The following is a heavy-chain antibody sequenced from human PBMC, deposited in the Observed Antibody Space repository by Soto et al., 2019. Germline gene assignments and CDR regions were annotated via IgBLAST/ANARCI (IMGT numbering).Heavy chain of an antibody. J-gene: IGHJ6*02. CDR3: ASDSPYYDSSGYYPYYYGMDV. D-gene: IGHD3-22*01. V-gene: IGHV1-69*13. CDR1: GGTFSSYA. CDR2: IIAIFGTA. Sequence: SVKVSCKASGGTFSSYAISWVRQAPGQGLEWMGGIIAIFGTANYARKFQGRVTITADESTSTAYMELSSLRSEDTAVYYCASDSPYYDSSGYYPYYYGMDVWGQGTTVTVSS.